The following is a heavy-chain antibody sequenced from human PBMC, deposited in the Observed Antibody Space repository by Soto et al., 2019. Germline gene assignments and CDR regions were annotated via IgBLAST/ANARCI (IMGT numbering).Heavy chain of an antibody. CDR2: IYTSGST. J-gene: IGHJ6*02. CDR3: ARAPYYDILTGYLYGMDV. Sequence: GTLSLTCTVSGGSISSYYWSWIRQPSGKGLEWIGRIYTSGSTNYNPSLKSRVTMSVDTSKNQFSLKLSSVTAADTAVYYCARAPYYDILTGYLYGMDVWGQGTTVTVSS. V-gene: IGHV4-4*07. CDR1: GGSISSYY. D-gene: IGHD3-9*01.